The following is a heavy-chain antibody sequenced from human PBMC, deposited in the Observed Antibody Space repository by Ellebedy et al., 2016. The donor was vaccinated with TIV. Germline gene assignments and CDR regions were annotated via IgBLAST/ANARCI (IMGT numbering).Heavy chain of an antibody. CDR2: IKDDGSEM. CDR1: GFSVRNYW. J-gene: IGHJ5*02. Sequence: GESLKISCVASGFSVRNYWMNWVRQAPGKGLEWVANIKDDGSEMFYVDSVKGRFTISSDIAKNSLYLQMNSLRVEDTAVYYCARSNWLDPWGPGTPVTVSS. V-gene: IGHV3-7*03. CDR3: ARSNWLDP.